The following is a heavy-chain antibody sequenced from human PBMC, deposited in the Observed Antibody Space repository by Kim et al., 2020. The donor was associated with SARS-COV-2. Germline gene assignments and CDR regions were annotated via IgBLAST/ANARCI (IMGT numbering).Heavy chain of an antibody. Sequence: SVKVSCKASGGTFSSYAISWVRQAPGQGLEWMGGIIPIFGTANYAQKFQGRVTITADESTSTAYMELSSLRSEDTAVYYCAREKGIAAAGRYYYYYGMDVWGQGTTVTVSS. D-gene: IGHD6-13*01. CDR1: GGTFSSYA. CDR2: IIPIFGTA. V-gene: IGHV1-69*13. CDR3: AREKGIAAAGRYYYYYGMDV. J-gene: IGHJ6*02.